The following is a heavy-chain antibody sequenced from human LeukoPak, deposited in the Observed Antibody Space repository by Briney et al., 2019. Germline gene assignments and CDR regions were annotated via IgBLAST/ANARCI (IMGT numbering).Heavy chain of an antibody. Sequence: SETLSLTCTVSGGSISPFYWSWIRPPPGKGLEFIGYIYNTENSHYTPSLRGRVTLSVDMSKNQFSLNLSSVTAADAAVYYCARGAYYTDSGFDYWGQGTLVTASS. CDR3: ARGAYYTDSGFDY. V-gene: IGHV4-59*01. CDR2: IYNTENS. J-gene: IGHJ4*02. CDR1: GGSISPFY. D-gene: IGHD2-8*02.